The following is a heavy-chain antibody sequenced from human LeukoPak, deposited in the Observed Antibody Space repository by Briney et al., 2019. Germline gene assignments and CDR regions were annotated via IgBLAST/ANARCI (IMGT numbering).Heavy chain of an antibody. V-gene: IGHV1-18*01. CDR3: ARDPCSGGSCHDALDI. CDR2: ISAHNGNT. CDR1: GYIFTSYG. J-gene: IGHJ3*02. D-gene: IGHD2-15*01. Sequence: ASVKVSCKASGYIFTSYGISWVRQAPGQGLERMGWISAHNGNTNSAQKLQGRVTMTTDTSTSTAHMELRSLRSDDTAVYYCARDPCSGGSCHDALDIWGQGTTVTVSS.